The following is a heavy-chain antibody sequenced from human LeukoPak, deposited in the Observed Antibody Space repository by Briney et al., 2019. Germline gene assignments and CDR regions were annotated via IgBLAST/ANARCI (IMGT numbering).Heavy chain of an antibody. CDR2: ISGGNGNTYYA. J-gene: IGHJ4*02. Sequence: TGGSLRLSCAASGVPFSSYAMSWVRQSPGKGLEWVSAISGGNGNTYYAYYADCVRGRFTISRDSSKNTLYLQMNSLRAEDTAVYYCAKFYDILTGYFDYWGQGTLVTVSS. CDR3: AKFYDILTGYFDY. D-gene: IGHD3-9*01. V-gene: IGHV3-23*01. CDR1: GVPFSSYA.